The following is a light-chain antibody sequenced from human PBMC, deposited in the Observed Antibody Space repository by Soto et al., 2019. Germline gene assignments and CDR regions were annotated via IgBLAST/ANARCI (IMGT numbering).Light chain of an antibody. V-gene: IGLV2-23*01. CDR2: DDT. CDR3: CLYVGGRTYL. CDR1: VGL. Sequence: QSVLNQPASVSGSPGQSITISCAGTVGLVSWYQQHPGKVPKLIIYDDTKRPSGVSSRFSGSKSGNTASLTISGLQTEDEADYYCCLYVGGRTYLFGTGTKVTVL. J-gene: IGLJ1*01.